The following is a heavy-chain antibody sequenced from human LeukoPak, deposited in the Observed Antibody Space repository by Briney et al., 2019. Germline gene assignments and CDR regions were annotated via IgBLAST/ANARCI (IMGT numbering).Heavy chain of an antibody. CDR3: ARAPTIVGYTSRELGHWYFDL. CDR2: ISGSSSYI. V-gene: IGHV3-21*01. J-gene: IGHJ2*01. CDR1: AFTFSRYS. Sequence: VRSLRLSCAASAFTFSRYSMNWVPQAPGHRLKCFSAISGSSSYIYYADSVKGRFTISRDNAKTSLYLQMNSLRAEDTAVFYCARAPTIVGYTSRELGHWYFDLWGHGTLVTVSS. D-gene: IGHD6-13*01.